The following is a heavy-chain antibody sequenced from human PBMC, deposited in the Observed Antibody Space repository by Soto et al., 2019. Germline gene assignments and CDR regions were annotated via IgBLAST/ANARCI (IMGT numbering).Heavy chain of an antibody. D-gene: IGHD3-10*01. CDR2: ISYSGNT. V-gene: IGHV4-59*01. Sequence: SETLSLTCTVSGDSTSRYFWSWCLQPPWKGLEWIGFISYSGNTKYNPSLKSRVTISLDTSKNQFSLKVNSVTAAATAVYYCAATARGGYWGEGTLV. J-gene: IGHJ4*02. CDR1: GDSTSRYF. CDR3: AATARGGY.